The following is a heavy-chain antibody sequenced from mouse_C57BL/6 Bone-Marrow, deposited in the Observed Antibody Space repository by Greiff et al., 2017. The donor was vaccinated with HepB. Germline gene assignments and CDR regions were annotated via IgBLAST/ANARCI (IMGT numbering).Heavy chain of an antibody. V-gene: IGHV1-7*01. Sequence: QVQLKESGAELAKPGASVKLSCKASGYTFTSYWMHWVKQRPGQGLEWIGYINPSSGYTKYNQKFKDKATLTADKSSSTAYMQLSSLTYEDSAVYYCAINWERTYYFDYWGQGTTLTVSS. CDR1: GYTFTSYW. J-gene: IGHJ2*01. CDR3: AINWERTYYFDY. D-gene: IGHD4-1*02. CDR2: INPSSGYT.